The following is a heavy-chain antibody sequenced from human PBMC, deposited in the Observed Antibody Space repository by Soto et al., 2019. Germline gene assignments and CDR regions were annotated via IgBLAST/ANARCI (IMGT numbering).Heavy chain of an antibody. V-gene: IGHV1-18*01. J-gene: IGHJ6*02. CDR3: ARMGDVPYYGLDV. D-gene: IGHD3-16*01. CDR2: ISGYNGNT. CDR1: GYTFTSYG. Sequence: QVQLVQSGGEVKKPGTSVKVSCKASGYTFTSYGISWVRQAPGQGLEWMGWISGYNGNTNYAQKFQGRVTMTTDTSTTTAYMELRSLSSDDTAVYYCARMGDVPYYGLDVWGPGTTVTVSS.